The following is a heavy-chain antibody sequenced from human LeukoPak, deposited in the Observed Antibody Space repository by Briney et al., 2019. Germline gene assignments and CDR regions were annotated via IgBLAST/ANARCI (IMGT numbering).Heavy chain of an antibody. V-gene: IGHV3-23*01. J-gene: IGHJ4*02. CDR3: ARTDYDILTGYQYFDY. Sequence: PGGSLRLSCAASGFTFSSYAMSWVRQAPGKGLEWVSAISGSGGSTYYADSVKGRFTISRDNSKNTLYLQMNSLRAEDTAVYYCARTDYDILTGYQYFDYWGQGTLVTVSS. CDR2: ISGSGGST. D-gene: IGHD3-9*01. CDR1: GFTFSSYA.